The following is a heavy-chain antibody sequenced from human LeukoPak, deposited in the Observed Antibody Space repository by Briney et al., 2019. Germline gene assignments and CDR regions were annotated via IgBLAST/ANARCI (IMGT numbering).Heavy chain of an antibody. D-gene: IGHD6-19*01. CDR3: ARGGSLGY. V-gene: IGHV3-48*03. J-gene: IGHJ4*02. CDR1: GFTFSSYE. CDR2: ISSSGSAI. Sequence: PGGSLSLSCAASGFTFSSYEMNWVRQAPGKGLEWVSKISSSGSAIYYADSVKGRFTIPRDNAKGTLYLQMNSLRAEDTAVYYCARGGSLGYWGQGTLVTVSS.